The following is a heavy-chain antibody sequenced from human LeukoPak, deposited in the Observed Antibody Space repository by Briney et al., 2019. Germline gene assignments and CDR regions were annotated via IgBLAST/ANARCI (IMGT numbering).Heavy chain of an antibody. CDR1: GGSISSYY. CDR3: ARGGFGVPFDY. CDR2: IYYSGST. J-gene: IGHJ4*02. Sequence: TSETLSLTCTVSGGSISSYYWKWIRQPPGKGLEWIGYIYYSGSTSYNPSLKSRVTISEDTSKNQFSLKLSPVTAADTAVYYCARGGFGVPFDYWGQGTLVTVSS. V-gene: IGHV4-59*01. D-gene: IGHD3-3*01.